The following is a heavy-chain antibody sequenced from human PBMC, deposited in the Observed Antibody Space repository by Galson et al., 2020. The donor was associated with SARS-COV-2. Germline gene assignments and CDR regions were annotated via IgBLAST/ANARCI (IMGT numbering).Heavy chain of an antibody. D-gene: IGHD3-10*01. Sequence: ASVKVSCKASGYTFTSYYMHWVRQAPGQGLAWMGIINPSGGSTSYAQKFKGRVTMTRDTSTSTVYMELSSLRSEDTAVYYCAREGSMVRGVFIWDYCDYYGMDVWGQGTTVAVSS. CDR2: INPSGGST. J-gene: IGHJ6*02. V-gene: IGHV1-46*01. CDR1: GYTFTSYY. CDR3: AREGSMVRGVFIWDYCDYYGMDV.